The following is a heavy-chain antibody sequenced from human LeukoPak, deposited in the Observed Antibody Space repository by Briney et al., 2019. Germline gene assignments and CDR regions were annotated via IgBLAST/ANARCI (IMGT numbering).Heavy chain of an antibody. CDR3: ARKASIRGGFH. CDR2: INHSGST. CDR1: GGSFSGYY. D-gene: IGHD2-2*01. Sequence: SETLSLTCAVYGGSFSGYYWSWLRQPPGKGLEWIGEINHSGSTNYNPPLKSRITISVDTSKNQFSLKLISVTAADTAVYYCARKASIRGGFHWGQGTLVTVPS. V-gene: IGHV4-34*01. J-gene: IGHJ4*02.